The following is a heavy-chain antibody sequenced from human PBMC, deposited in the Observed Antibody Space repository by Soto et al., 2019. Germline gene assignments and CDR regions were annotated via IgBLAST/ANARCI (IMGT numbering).Heavy chain of an antibody. J-gene: IGHJ5*02. V-gene: IGHV1-18*01. CDR1: GYTFTSYG. CDR2: ISPYNGNT. CDR3: ARDRGYNWNYGWFDP. D-gene: IGHD1-7*01. Sequence: QGQLVQSGAEVKKPGASVKVSCKASGYTFTSYGISWVRQAPGQGLEWMGRISPYNGNTNYAQKLQGRVTMTTDTSTSTAYMALRSLRSDDTAVYYCARDRGYNWNYGWFDPWGQGTLVTVSS.